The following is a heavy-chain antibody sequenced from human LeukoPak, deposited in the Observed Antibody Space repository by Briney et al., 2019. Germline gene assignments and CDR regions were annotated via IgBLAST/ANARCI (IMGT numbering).Heavy chain of an antibody. D-gene: IGHD2-2*02. CDR2: IIPIFGTA. J-gene: IGHJ5*02. CDR3: ARLGYCSSTSCYTNWFDP. CDR1: GYTFTVYY. Sequence: SVNVSCTASGYTFTVYYMHWVRQAPGQGLEWMGGIIPIFGTANYAQKFQGRVTITADESTSTAYMELSSLRSEDTAVYYCARLGYCSSTSCYTNWFDPWGQGTLVTVSS. V-gene: IGHV1-69*13.